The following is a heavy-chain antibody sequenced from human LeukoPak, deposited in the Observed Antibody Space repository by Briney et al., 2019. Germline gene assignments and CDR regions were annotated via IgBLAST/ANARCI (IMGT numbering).Heavy chain of an antibody. D-gene: IGHD2-15*01. CDR3: AKNGDRGAYCSGGSCYPYYYYNMDV. V-gene: IGHV3-7*03. Sequence: PGRSLRLSCAASGFTFSSYWMSWVRQAPGKGLEWVANIKQDGSEKYYVDSVKGRFTISRDNAKNSLYLQMNSLRAEDTAIYYCAKNGDRGAYCSGGSCYPYYYYNMDVWGKGTTVTISS. J-gene: IGHJ6*03. CDR2: IKQDGSEK. CDR1: GFTFSSYW.